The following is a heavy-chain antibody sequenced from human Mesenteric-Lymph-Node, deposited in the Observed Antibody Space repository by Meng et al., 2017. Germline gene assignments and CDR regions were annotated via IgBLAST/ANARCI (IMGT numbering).Heavy chain of an antibody. CDR1: GGSISSSNW. D-gene: IGHD3-10*01. V-gene: IGHV4-4*02. J-gene: IGHJ1*01. CDR2: IYHSGST. Sequence: QVPLQESGPGLVKPSGTLSLTCAVSGGSISSSNWWSWVRQPPGKGLEWIGEIYHSGSTNYNPSLKSRVSMSIDKSKNQFSLKLTSVTAADTAVYHCLRGSGGSVWGQGTLVTVSS. CDR3: LRGSGGSV.